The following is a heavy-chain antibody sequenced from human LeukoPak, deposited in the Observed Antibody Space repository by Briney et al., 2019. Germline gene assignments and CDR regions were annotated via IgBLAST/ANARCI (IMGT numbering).Heavy chain of an antibody. CDR3: AREFGNRYTGDLWYYYMDV. CDR2: ICDSGYT. J-gene: IGHJ6*03. CDR1: GGSISSGSYF. V-gene: IGHV4-31*03. Sequence: SETLSLTCSVSGGSISSGSYFWNWVRQHPGKGLEWIGYICDSGYTYYNPSLKSRVTISVDGSKNQFSLRLNSVTAADTAVYYCAREFGNRYTGDLWYYYMDVWGKGTTVTVSS. D-gene: IGHD3-10*01.